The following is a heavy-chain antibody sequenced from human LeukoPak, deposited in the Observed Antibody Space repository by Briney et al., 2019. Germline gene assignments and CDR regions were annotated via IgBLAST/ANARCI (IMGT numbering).Heavy chain of an antibody. V-gene: IGHV4-4*07. CDR2: FYTSGST. D-gene: IGHD2-2*02. J-gene: IGHJ6*03. CDR1: GGSISSYY. Sequence: SETLSLTCTVSGGSISSYYWSWIRQPAGKGLEWIGRFYTSGSTNYNPSLKSRVTMSVDTSKNQFPLKLSSVTAADTAVYYCARDHSDCSSTSCYTAIGHYYMDVWGKGTTVTVSS. CDR3: ARDHSDCSSTSCYTAIGHYYMDV.